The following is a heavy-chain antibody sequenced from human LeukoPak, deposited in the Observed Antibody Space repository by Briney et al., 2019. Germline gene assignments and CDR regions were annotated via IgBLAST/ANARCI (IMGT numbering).Heavy chain of an antibody. CDR2: INHSGST. Sequence: SETLSLTCAVYGGSFSGYYWSWIRQPPGKGLEWMGEINHSGSTNYNPSLKSRVTISVDTSKNQFSLKLSSVTAADTAVYYCARAYCSSTSCAPDYWGQGTLVTVSS. V-gene: IGHV4-34*01. CDR1: GGSFSGYY. J-gene: IGHJ4*02. D-gene: IGHD2-2*01. CDR3: ARAYCSSTSCAPDY.